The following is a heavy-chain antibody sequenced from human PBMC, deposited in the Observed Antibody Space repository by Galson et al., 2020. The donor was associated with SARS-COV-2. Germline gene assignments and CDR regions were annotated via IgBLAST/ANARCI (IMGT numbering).Heavy chain of an antibody. CDR2: LDTSSTYI. Sequence: GGSLRLSCAASGFAFSSYTMNWVRQAPGKGLEWVASLDTSSTYIYHADSLKGRFTISRDNAENSLYPQMNSLRAEDTAVYYCARSPPASTSGTSIYFDYWGQGTQVTVSS. CDR3: ARSPPASTSGTSIYFDY. CDR1: GFAFSSYT. D-gene: IGHD3-10*01. J-gene: IGHJ4*02. V-gene: IGHV3-21*01.